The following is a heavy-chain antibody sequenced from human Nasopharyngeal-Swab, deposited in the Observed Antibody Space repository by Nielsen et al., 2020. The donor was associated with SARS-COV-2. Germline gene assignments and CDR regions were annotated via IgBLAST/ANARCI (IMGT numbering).Heavy chain of an antibody. CDR3: ARGGILYYFDY. CDR1: GGSISSGGYF. J-gene: IGHJ4*02. D-gene: IGHD1-1*01. Sequence: SETLSLTCTVSGGSISSGGYFWSWIRQHPGKGLEWIGYIYYSGSTYYNPSLKSRVTVSVDTSKNQFSLKLSSVTAADTAVYYCARGGILYYFDYWGQGTLVTVSS. V-gene: IGHV4-31*03. CDR2: IYYSGST.